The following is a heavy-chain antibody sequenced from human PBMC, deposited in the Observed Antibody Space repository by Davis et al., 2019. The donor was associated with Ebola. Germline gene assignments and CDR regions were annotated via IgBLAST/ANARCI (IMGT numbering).Heavy chain of an antibody. D-gene: IGHD1-26*01. J-gene: IGHJ4*02. Sequence: GGSLRLSCAASGFTFSSYSMNWVRQAPGKGLEWVSSISSSSSYIYYADSVKGRFTISRDNAKNSLYLQMNSLSEEDTALYYCAKDIGKGLGAPDHWGQGTLGTVSS. CDR2: ISSSSSYI. CDR3: AKDIGKGLGAPDH. V-gene: IGHV3-21*04. CDR1: GFTFSSYS.